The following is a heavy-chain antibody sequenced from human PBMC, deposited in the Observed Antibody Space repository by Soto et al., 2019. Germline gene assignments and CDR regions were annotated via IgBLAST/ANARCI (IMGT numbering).Heavy chain of an antibody. CDR2: ISGYNGNT. Sequence: VSVKVSCKSSDNTFTHYGINWVRQAPGQGLEWMGWISGYNGNTKYAQKFQDRVTTTADTSTRTAFMEVRSLTSDDTGVYFCAATGGNYFGLDVWGQGTTVTVSS. CDR1: DNTFTHYG. V-gene: IGHV1-18*01. D-gene: IGHD2-8*02. CDR3: AATGGNYFGLDV. J-gene: IGHJ6*02.